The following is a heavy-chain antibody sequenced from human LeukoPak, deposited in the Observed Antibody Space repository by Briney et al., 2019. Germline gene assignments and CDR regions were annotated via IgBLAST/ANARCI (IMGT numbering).Heavy chain of an antibody. D-gene: IGHD3-22*01. V-gene: IGHV4-59*01. CDR2: IYYSGST. CDR1: GGSISSYY. J-gene: IGHJ5*02. Sequence: SETLSLTCTVSGGSISSYYWSWIRQPPGKGLEWIGYIYYSGSTNYNPSLKSRVTISVDTSKNQFSLKPRSVTAADTAVYYCARVSNYYDSSGPHQGWFDPWGQGTLVTVSS. CDR3: ARVSNYYDSSGPHQGWFDP.